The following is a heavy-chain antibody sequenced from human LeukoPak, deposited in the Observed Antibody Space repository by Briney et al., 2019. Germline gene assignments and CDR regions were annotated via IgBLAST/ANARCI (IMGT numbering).Heavy chain of an antibody. D-gene: IGHD2-2*01. CDR3: AKDSCSSTSCYRGVDY. CDR1: GFTLSSYW. CDR2: INSDGSST. Sequence: GGSLRLSCAASGFTLSSYWMHWVRQAPGKGLVWVSRINSDGSSTSYADSVKGRLTISRDNAKNTLYLQMNSLRAEDTAVYYCAKDSCSSTSCYRGVDYWGQGTLVTVSS. J-gene: IGHJ4*02. V-gene: IGHV3-74*01.